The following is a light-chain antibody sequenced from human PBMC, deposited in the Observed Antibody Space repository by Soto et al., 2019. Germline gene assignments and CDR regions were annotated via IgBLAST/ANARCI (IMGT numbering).Light chain of an antibody. Sequence: QSALAQPASVSGSPGQSITISCAGTSSDVGGYKYVSWYQQNPGKAPKLIIYEVSSRPSGVSNRFSGSKSGNTASLTISGLQAEDEADYYCSSHTSTSTLYVFGSGTKVTVL. CDR1: SSDVGGYKY. V-gene: IGLV2-14*01. J-gene: IGLJ1*01. CDR3: SSHTSTSTLYV. CDR2: EVS.